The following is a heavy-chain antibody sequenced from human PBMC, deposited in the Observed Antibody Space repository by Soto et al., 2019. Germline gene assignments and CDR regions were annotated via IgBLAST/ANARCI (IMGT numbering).Heavy chain of an antibody. V-gene: IGHV1-58*01. Sequence: ASVKVSCKASGFTFTSSAVQWVRQARGQRLEWIGWIVVGSGNTNYAQKFQERVTITRDMSTSTAYMELSSLRSEDTAVYYCAAGVPTVTTLGAFDIWGQGTMVTVSS. D-gene: IGHD4-17*01. CDR1: GFTFTSSA. J-gene: IGHJ3*02. CDR3: AAGVPTVTTLGAFDI. CDR2: IVVGSGNT.